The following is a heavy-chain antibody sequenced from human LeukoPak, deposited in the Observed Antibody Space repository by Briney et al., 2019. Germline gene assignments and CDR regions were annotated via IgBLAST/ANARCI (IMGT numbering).Heavy chain of an antibody. CDR2: IYYSGST. D-gene: IGHD4-23*01. CDR3: ARVAYGGNSDAFDI. Sequence: SETLSLTCTVSGGSISSSSYYWGWIRQPPGKGLEWIGSIYYSGSTYYNPSLKSRVTISVDTSKNQFSLKLSSVTAADTAVYYCARVAYGGNSDAFDIWGQGTMVTVSS. J-gene: IGHJ3*02. V-gene: IGHV4-39*07. CDR1: GGSISSSSYY.